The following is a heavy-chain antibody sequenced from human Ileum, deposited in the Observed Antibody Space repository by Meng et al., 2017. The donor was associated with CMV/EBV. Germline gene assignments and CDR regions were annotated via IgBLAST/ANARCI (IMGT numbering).Heavy chain of an antibody. CDR1: GGSMSSYY. CDR3: AREGPTDWGRALDY. V-gene: IGHV4-4*07. Sequence: QGELQESGPGLVKPSETLSLTCTVSGGSMSSYYWSWIWQPAGKGLEWIGRIYTSGSSNYNSSLKSRVTMSVDTSKNQFSMKLNSVTAADTAVYYCAREGPTDWGRALDYWGQGTLVTVSS. CDR2: IYTSGSS. J-gene: IGHJ4*02. D-gene: IGHD7-27*01.